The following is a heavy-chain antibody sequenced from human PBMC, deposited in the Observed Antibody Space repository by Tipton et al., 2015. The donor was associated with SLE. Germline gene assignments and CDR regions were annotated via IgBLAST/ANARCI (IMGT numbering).Heavy chain of an antibody. D-gene: IGHD2-21*02. CDR2: FYYNGFS. J-gene: IGHJ6*02. CDR3: ARGMVTWRGAIVGVDV. CDR1: GDSISTYY. V-gene: IGHV4-59*08. Sequence: TLSLTCTVSGDSISTYYWSWIRQPPGKGLEWIGYFYYNGFSNYNPSLRGRVTMSLDTSKNHFSLKLTSVTAADTAVYYCARGMVTWRGAIVGVDVWGQGTTVNVSS.